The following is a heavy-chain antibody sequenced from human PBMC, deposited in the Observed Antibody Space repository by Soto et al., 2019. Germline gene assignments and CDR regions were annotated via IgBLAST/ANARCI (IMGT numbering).Heavy chain of an antibody. J-gene: IGHJ4*02. V-gene: IGHV1-2*02. CDR3: ARDSRGGYNFGY. D-gene: IGHD1-1*01. CDR2: INPDSGGT. Sequence: ASVKVSCKTSGYSFTGYHLHWVRQAPGQGLQWMGWINPDSGGTNFAQNFQGRVSMTRDTSISTIYLELSSLRLDDTAVYYCARDSRGGYNFGYWGQGSLVTVSS. CDR1: GYSFTGYH.